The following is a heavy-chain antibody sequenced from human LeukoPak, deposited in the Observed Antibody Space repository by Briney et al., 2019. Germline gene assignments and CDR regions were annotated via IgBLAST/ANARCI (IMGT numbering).Heavy chain of an antibody. V-gene: IGHV4-39*01. Sequence: PSETLSLTCTVSGGSISSSSYYWGWIRQPPGKGLEWIGSIYYSGSTYYNPSLKSRVTISVDTSKNQFPLKLSSVTAADTAVYYCARHWVGRNPIYYYYYMDVWGKGTTVTVSS. CDR1: GGSISSSSYY. CDR2: IYYSGST. CDR3: ARHWVGRNPIYYYYYMDV. J-gene: IGHJ6*03. D-gene: IGHD1-14*01.